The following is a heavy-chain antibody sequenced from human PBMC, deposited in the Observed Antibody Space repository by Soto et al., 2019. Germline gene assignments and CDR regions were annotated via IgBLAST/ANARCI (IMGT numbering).Heavy chain of an antibody. CDR3: ASLAVQKGRGDY. CDR2: INAGNGNT. V-gene: IGHV1-3*01. CDR1: GYTFTSYA. J-gene: IGHJ4*02. D-gene: IGHD2-15*01. Sequence: QVQLVQSGAEVKKPGASVKVSCKASGYTFTSYAMHWVRQAPGQRLEWMGWINAGNGNTKYSQKFQGRVTITRDTSASTAYMEMSSLRSEDTAVYYCASLAVQKGRGDYWGQGTLVTVSS.